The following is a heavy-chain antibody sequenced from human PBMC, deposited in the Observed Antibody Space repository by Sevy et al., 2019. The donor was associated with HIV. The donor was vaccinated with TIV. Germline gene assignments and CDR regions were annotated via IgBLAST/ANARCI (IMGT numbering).Heavy chain of an antibody. V-gene: IGHV3-30*18. CDR2: ISYDGSNK. Sequence: GGSLRLSCAASGFTFSSYGMHWARQAPGKGLEWVAVISYDGSNKYYADSVKGRFTISRDNSKNTLYLQMNSLRAEDTAVYYCANDYYTLWGQGTLVTVSS. CDR1: GFTFSSYG. D-gene: IGHD3-22*01. CDR3: ANDYYTL. J-gene: IGHJ4*02.